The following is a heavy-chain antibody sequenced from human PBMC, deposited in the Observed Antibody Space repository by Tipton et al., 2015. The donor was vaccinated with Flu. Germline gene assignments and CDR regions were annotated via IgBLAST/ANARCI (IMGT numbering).Heavy chain of an antibody. V-gene: IGHV1-2*04. Sequence: QVQLVQSGPEVKKPGSSVKVSCKASGGTFSSYAISWVRQAPGQGLEWMGWINPNSGGTNYAQKFQGWVTMTRDTSISTAYMELSRLRSDDTAVYYCARETYDFWSGYRYNWFDPWGQGTLVTVSS. CDR3: ARETYDFWSGYRYNWFDP. J-gene: IGHJ5*02. D-gene: IGHD3-3*01. CDR2: INPNSGGT. CDR1: GGTFSSYA.